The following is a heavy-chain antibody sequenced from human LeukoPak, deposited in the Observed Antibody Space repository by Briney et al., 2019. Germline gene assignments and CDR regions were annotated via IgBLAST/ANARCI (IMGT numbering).Heavy chain of an antibody. J-gene: IGHJ3*02. D-gene: IGHD2-15*01. CDR2: IYYSGST. Sequence: SETLSLTCTVSGGSTSSYYWSWIRQPPGKGLEWIGYIYYSGSTNYNPSLKSRVTISVDTSKNQFSLKLSSVTAADTAVYYCARDGMVVNAFDIWGQGTMVTVSS. CDR3: ARDGMVVNAFDI. CDR1: GGSTSSYY. V-gene: IGHV4-59*01.